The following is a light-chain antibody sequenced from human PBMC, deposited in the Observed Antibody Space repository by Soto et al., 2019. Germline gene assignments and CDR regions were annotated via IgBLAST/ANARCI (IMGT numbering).Light chain of an antibody. CDR3: QQYGSSPRT. CDR1: QSVSTSQ. J-gene: IGKJ1*01. Sequence: ESVMSQSPATLSVSPGERATLSCRASQSVSTSQLAWYQQKPGQAPRLLIFGASSRATGIPDRFRGSGSGTDFTLTISRLEPEDFAVYYCQQYGSSPRTFGQGTKVDIK. CDR2: GAS. V-gene: IGKV3-20*01.